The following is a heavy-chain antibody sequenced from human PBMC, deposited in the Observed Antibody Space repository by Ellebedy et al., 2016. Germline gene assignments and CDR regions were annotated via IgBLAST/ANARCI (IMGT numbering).Heavy chain of an antibody. CDR3: VKDRAGSYAFDI. J-gene: IGHJ3*02. Sequence: GGSLRLSCSAAGFNLNTIAMHWVRQAPGKGLEYVSSINDNGLRTHYADSVKGRFTISRDKNTLYLQMSSLRVEDTALYYCVKDRAGSYAFDIWGQGTMVTVSS. V-gene: IGHV3-64D*06. CDR1: GFNLNTIA. D-gene: IGHD3-10*01. CDR2: INDNGLRT.